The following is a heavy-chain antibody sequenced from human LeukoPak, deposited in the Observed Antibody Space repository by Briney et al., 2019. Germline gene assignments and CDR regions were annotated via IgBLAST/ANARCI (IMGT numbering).Heavy chain of an antibody. CDR1: GGSISSSSCY. J-gene: IGHJ5*02. D-gene: IGHD3-10*01. CDR2: IYYSGST. V-gene: IGHV4-39*07. Sequence: SETLSLTCTVSGGSISSSSCYWGWIRQPPGKGLEWIGSIYYSGSTYYNPSLKSRVTISVDTSKNQFSLKLSPVTAADTAVYYCARDRAGRGYNWFDPRGQGTLVTVSS. CDR3: ARDRAGRGYNWFDP.